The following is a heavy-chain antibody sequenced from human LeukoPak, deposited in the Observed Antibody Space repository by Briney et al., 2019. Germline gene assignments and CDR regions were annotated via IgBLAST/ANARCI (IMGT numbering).Heavy chain of an antibody. V-gene: IGHV1-69*04. J-gene: IGHJ3*02. CDR1: GGTFSNSA. D-gene: IGHD6-19*01. CDR3: ARDIAVAAVSALDI. CDR2: IIPILGMT. Sequence: ASVKVSCKASGGTFSNSAISWVRQAPGQGLEWMGKIIPILGMTDYAQKLQGRVTIIADKTTSTAYLELSSLRSEDTAVYYCARDIAVAAVSALDIWGQGTMVTVSS.